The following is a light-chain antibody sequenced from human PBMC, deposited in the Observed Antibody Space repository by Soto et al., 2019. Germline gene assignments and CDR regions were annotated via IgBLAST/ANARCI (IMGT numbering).Light chain of an antibody. Sequence: EIVLTQSPATLSLSPWERATLSCRASQSVSSYLAWYQQKPGQAPRLLIYGASTRATGIPARFSGSGSGTEFTLTISSLQSEDFAVYYCQQYNNWQRTFGQGTKVDIK. CDR3: QQYNNWQRT. J-gene: IGKJ1*01. V-gene: IGKV3-15*01. CDR1: QSVSSY. CDR2: GAS.